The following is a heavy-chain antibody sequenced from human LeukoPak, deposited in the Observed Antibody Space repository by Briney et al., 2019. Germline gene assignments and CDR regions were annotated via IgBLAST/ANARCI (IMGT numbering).Heavy chain of an antibody. CDR3: TRPLEGRGYSYGSPFEY. J-gene: IGHJ4*02. Sequence: PGGSLRLSCAASGFTFSSYAMHWVRQAPGKGLEWVAVISYDGSNKYYADSVKGRFTISRDNSKNTLYLQMNSLRAEDTAVYYCTRPLEGRGYSYGSPFEYWGQGTLVTVSS. D-gene: IGHD5-18*01. CDR1: GFTFSSYA. CDR2: ISYDGSNK. V-gene: IGHV3-30-3*01.